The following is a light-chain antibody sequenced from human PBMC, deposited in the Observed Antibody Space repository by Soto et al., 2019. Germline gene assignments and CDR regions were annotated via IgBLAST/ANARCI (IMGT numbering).Light chain of an antibody. CDR3: QQYETYSPWT. Sequence: DSQMTQSPSSLSASVGDRITITCRASQIVDTWLAWYQQKPGKAPKLLIYKASSLENGVPSRFSGSGSGTEFTLTISSLQPDDFATYYCQQYETYSPWTFGQGTKVEVK. CDR2: KAS. J-gene: IGKJ1*01. CDR1: QIVDTW. V-gene: IGKV1-5*03.